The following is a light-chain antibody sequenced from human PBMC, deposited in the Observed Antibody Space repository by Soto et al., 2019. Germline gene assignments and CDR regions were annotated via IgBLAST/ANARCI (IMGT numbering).Light chain of an antibody. V-gene: IGKV3-20*01. Sequence: EIVLTQSPGTLSLSPGERATLSCRASQSVSTSYLAWFQQKPGQAPRLLIYGASSRDTGIPDRFSGSGSGTDFTLTISSLESEDFAVYYCQQYATSPHTFGQGTKVEIK. CDR3: QQYATSPHT. CDR2: GAS. J-gene: IGKJ2*01. CDR1: QSVSTSY.